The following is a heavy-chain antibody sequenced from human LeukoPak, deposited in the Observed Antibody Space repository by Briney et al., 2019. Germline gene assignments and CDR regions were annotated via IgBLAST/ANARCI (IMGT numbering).Heavy chain of an antibody. CDR1: GYSINNYW. CDR2: IYPADSDI. Sequence: KSGESLKISCKGSGYSINNYWIGWVRQMPGKGLEWMGIIYPADSDIRYSPSFQGQVTISADKSISTAYLQWSSLKASDTAMYYCARQEYCSGGSCYTWFDPWGQGTLVIVSS. CDR3: ARQEYCSGGSCYTWFDP. D-gene: IGHD2-15*01. V-gene: IGHV5-51*01. J-gene: IGHJ5*02.